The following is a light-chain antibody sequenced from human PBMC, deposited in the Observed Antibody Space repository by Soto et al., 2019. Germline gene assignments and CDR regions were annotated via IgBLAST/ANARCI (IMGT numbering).Light chain of an antibody. J-gene: IGKJ1*01. CDR1: QSVNSNY. CDR3: QHNDNSPRT. V-gene: IGKV3-20*01. CDR2: GAS. Sequence: EIVLTQSPGTLSLSPGERATLSCRASQSVNSNYFAWYQQKPGQSPRVLMYGASSRATGIPDRFSGSGSGTDFTLTIRRLEPEDFVVYYCQHNDNSPRTFGQGTKVEIK.